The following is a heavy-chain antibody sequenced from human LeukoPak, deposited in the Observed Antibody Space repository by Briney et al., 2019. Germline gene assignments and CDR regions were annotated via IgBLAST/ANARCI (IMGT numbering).Heavy chain of an antibody. J-gene: IGHJ3*02. CDR2: ISSSSSYI. CDR1: GFTFSSYS. V-gene: IGHV3-21*01. CDR3: AREDFGVAAAGFHDAFDI. D-gene: IGHD6-13*01. Sequence: KSGGSLRLSCAASGFTFSSYSMNWVRQAPGKGLEWVSSISSSSSYIYYADSVKGRFTISRDNAKNPLYLQMNSLRAEDTAVYYCAREDFGVAAAGFHDAFDIWGQGTMVTVSS.